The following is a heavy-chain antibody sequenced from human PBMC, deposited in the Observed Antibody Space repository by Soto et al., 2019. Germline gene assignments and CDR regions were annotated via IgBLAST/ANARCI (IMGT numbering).Heavy chain of an antibody. CDR1: GYTFTSYG. D-gene: IGHD2-2*01. J-gene: IGHJ6*02. V-gene: IGHV1-18*04. CDR2: ISAYNGNT. CDR3: ARISSMAGPAAIYHYYYGMDV. Sequence: GASVKVSCKASGYTFTSYGISWVRQAPGQGLEWMGWISAYNGNTNYAQKLQGRVTMTTDTSTSTAYMELRSLRSDDTAVYYCARISSMAGPAAIYHYYYGMDVWGQGTTVTVSS.